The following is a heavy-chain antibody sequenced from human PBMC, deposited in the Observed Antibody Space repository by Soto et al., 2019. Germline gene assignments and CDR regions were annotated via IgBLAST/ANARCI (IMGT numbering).Heavy chain of an antibody. J-gene: IGHJ6*02. Sequence: GGSLRLSCAASGFTFSSYSMNWVRQAPGKGLEWVSSISSSSSYIYYADSVKGRFTISRDNAKNSLYLQMNSLRAEDTAVYYCARETVGGIWFGEFHYYYYGMDVWGQGTTVTVSS. V-gene: IGHV3-21*01. CDR2: ISSSSSYI. CDR3: ARETVGGIWFGEFHYYYYGMDV. D-gene: IGHD3-10*01. CDR1: GFTFSSYS.